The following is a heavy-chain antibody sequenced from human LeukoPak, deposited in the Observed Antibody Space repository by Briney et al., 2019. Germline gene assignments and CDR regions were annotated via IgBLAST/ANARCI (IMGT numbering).Heavy chain of an antibody. V-gene: IGHV4-39*01. CDR1: GGSKSSRSYY. CDR3: ARHSLQFGACDI. D-gene: IGHD5-24*01. CDR2: IYHSGTT. Sequence: PSETLSLTCTVSGGSKSSRSYYWGWIRQPPGKGRDCIGSIYHSGTTYYKPALKSRVTISLDASKNHFSQMLSSGSTADTSVYDCARHSLQFGACDIWGQGTMVTVSS. J-gene: IGHJ3*02.